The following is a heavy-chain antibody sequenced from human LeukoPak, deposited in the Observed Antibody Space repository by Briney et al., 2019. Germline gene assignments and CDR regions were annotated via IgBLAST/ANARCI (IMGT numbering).Heavy chain of an antibody. V-gene: IGHV3-23*01. CDR1: GFTFSLYA. D-gene: IGHD5-18*01. Sequence: GGSLRLSCAASGFTFSLYAMSWVRQVPGKGLEWVSGITGSGDNTYYADSVKGRFTISRDNSKNTLYLQMNSLRAEDTAVYYCAREVKDTAMSQNPDYWGQGTLVTVSS. J-gene: IGHJ4*02. CDR2: ITGSGDNT. CDR3: AREVKDTAMSQNPDY.